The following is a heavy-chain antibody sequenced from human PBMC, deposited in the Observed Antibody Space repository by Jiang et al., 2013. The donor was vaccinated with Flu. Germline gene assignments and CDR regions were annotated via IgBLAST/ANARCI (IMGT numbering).Heavy chain of an antibody. CDR2: ISSSGRPK. D-gene: IGHD4-17*01. Sequence: VQLVESGGGLVQPGGSLRLSCVASRFPFSHYEMNWVRRAPGKGLEWLAEISSSGRPKNYADSVRGRFTISRDNAKNSLYLEMNSLRAEDTAVYYCVRINTVTNDIFYYGLDVWGQGTTVTVSS. CDR1: RFPFSHYE. CDR3: VRINTVTNDIFYYGLDV. V-gene: IGHV3-48*03. J-gene: IGHJ6*02.